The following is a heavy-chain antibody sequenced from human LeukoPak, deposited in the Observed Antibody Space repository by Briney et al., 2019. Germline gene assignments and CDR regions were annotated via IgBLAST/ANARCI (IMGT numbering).Heavy chain of an antibody. CDR3: ARLVTDDY. D-gene: IGHD3-9*01. J-gene: IGHJ4*02. Sequence: PSETLSLTCAVSGVSISGSGHYWGWIRQPPGKGLEWIGNIYHSGSTYYNASLQSRVTISVDTSKNQFSLKLSSVTAADTAVYYCARLVTDDYWGQGTLVTVSS. CDR2: IYHSGST. V-gene: IGHV4-39*07. CDR1: GVSISGSGHY.